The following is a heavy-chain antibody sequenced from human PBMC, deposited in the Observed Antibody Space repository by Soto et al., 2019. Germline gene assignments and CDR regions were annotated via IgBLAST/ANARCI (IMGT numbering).Heavy chain of an antibody. CDR3: ARSYSYGWNDS. Sequence: VSVKVSCKPSGYTFTKYGMTRVGQAAGQGREWVVWVNPNSGYTAYAQKFVGRVTMTRNTPLRTAYMELSSLTSGDTAVYYCARSYSYGWNDSWGQGTLVTVSS. V-gene: IGHV1-8*01. CDR1: GYTFTKYG. CDR2: VNPNSGYT. D-gene: IGHD5-18*01. J-gene: IGHJ4*02.